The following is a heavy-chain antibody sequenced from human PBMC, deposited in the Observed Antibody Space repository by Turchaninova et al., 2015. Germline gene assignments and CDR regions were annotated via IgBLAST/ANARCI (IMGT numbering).Heavy chain of an antibody. D-gene: IGHD7-27*01. J-gene: IGHJ4*02. CDR2: MRYDGRNE. V-gene: IGHV3-30*02. Sequence: QLQLVESGGGVVQPGGSLVPSGARSGFPFSSFCIHWVQQAPGKGLEWVAFMRYDGRNEYYVDSVRGRFTISRDNSKNTLYLQMNSLRVEDTAVYYCAKDISWGWRHPEERGFDYWGQGTLVTVSS. CDR3: AKDISWGWRHPEERGFDY. CDR1: GFPFSSFC.